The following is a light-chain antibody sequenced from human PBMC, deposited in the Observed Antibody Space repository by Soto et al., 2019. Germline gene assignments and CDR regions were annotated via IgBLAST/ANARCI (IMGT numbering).Light chain of an antibody. Sequence: EIVLTQSPATLSLSPGERATLSCRASQSVSSYLAWYQQKPGQAPRLLIYDASNRATGIPVRFSGSGSGTDFTLTISSLEPEDFAVYYCQQRSNFPLTFGGGTKVEIK. J-gene: IGKJ4*01. V-gene: IGKV3-11*01. CDR2: DAS. CDR3: QQRSNFPLT. CDR1: QSVSSY.